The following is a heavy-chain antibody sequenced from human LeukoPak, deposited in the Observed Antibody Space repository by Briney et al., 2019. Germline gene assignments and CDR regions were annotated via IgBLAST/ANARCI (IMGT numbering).Heavy chain of an antibody. Sequence: PGGSLRLSCEASGFTFRDYWMTWVGQAQGKGREWVANVKQDGTEKFYVDSVKGRFTISRDNGKNSLYLQMNSLRVEDTAIYYCARAGGTSWADYWGQGTLVTVSS. CDR1: GFTFRDYW. CDR2: VKQDGTEK. CDR3: ARAGGTSWADY. D-gene: IGHD6-13*01. J-gene: IGHJ4*02. V-gene: IGHV3-7*01.